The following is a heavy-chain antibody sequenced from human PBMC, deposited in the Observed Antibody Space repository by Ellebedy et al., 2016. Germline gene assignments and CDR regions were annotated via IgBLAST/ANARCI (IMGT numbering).Heavy chain of an antibody. D-gene: IGHD5-18*01. CDR3: ARSVDTGVDY. J-gene: IGHJ4*02. Sequence: SETLSLTCTVSGGSISSYYWSWIRQPPGKGLEWIGYIYYSGSTNYNPSLKSRVTISVDTSKNQFSLKLSSVTAADTAVYYCARSVDTGVDYWGQGTLVTVSS. CDR2: IYYSGST. CDR1: GGSISSYY. V-gene: IGHV4-59*01.